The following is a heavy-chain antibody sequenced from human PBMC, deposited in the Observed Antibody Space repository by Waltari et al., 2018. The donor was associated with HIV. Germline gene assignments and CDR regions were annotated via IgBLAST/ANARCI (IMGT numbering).Heavy chain of an antibody. J-gene: IGHJ4*02. CDR1: GFTVSRND. CDR3: ARQPYSMYTSAWYFDY. V-gene: IGHV3-53*02. D-gene: IGHD6-19*01. Sequence: EVQMGETGGGSIQPGGALRLSCAVPGFTVSRNDVNWVGEVPGKGLEWVSLIYSGGSAYYADSVKGRFTISRDNSKNTLYLQMNTLRAEDTAVYYCARQPYSMYTSAWYFDYWGQGTLVTVSS. CDR2: IYSGGSA.